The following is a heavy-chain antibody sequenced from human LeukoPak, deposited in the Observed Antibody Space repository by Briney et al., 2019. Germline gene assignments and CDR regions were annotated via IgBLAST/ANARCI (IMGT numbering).Heavy chain of an antibody. CDR1: GGTFSSYA. CDR2: IIPIFGTA. D-gene: IGHD1-26*01. CDR3: ARWDSGTYPD. V-gene: IGHV1-69*05. J-gene: IGHJ4*02. Sequence: ASVKVSCKASGGTFSSYAISWVRQAPGQGLEWMGGIIPIFGTANYAQKFQGRVTMTRNTSISTAYMELNSLRSEDTAAYYCARWDSGTYPDWGQGTLVTVSS.